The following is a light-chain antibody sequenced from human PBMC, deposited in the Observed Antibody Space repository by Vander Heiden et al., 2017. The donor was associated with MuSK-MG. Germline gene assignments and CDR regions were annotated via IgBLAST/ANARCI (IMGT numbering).Light chain of an antibody. CDR2: DAA. Sequence: EIVFTQSPVPLSLSPGERATLSCMASQNINNYLAWYQQKPGQAPRLLLFDAANRATGSEARFSGSGYATDFILTITSIEPEDFAVYFCQQRKFGRPPVTFGQGTKVEIK. CDR1: QNINNY. CDR3: QQRKFGRPPVT. J-gene: IGKJ1*01. V-gene: IGKV3-11*01.